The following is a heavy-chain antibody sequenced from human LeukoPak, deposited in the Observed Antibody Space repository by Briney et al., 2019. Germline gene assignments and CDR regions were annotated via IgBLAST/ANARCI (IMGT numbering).Heavy chain of an antibody. CDR3: ARVTPDFWSGYRNY. CDR2: INPNSGST. D-gene: IGHD3-3*01. J-gene: IGHJ4*02. CDR1: GYTFTSYD. V-gene: IGHV1-8*01. Sequence: EASVKVSCKASGYTFTSYDINWVRQATGQGLEWMGWINPNSGSTGYAQKFQGRVTMTRNNSISTAYMELGRLRSEDTAVYYCARVTPDFWSGYRNYWGQGNLVTVSS.